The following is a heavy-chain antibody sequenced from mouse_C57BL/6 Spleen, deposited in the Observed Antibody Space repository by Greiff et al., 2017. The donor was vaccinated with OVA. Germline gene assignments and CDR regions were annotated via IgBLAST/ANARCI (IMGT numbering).Heavy chain of an antibody. CDR3: ARRGVVATNFDV. CDR2: IDPSDSYT. J-gene: IGHJ1*03. CDR1: GYTFTSYW. V-gene: IGHV1-50*01. D-gene: IGHD1-1*01. Sequence: QVQLKQPGAELVKPGASVKLSCKASGYTFTSYWMQWVKQRPGQGLEWIGEIDPSDSYTNYNQKFKGKATLTVDTSSSTAYMQLSSLTSEDSAVYYCARRGVVATNFDVWGTGTTVTVSS.